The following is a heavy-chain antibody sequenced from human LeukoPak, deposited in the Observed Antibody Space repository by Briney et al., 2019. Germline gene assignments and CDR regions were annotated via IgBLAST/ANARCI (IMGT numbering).Heavy chain of an antibody. CDR2: ISSSGSTK. J-gene: IGHJ4*02. V-gene: IGHV3-11*01. CDR3: ARDGHAYGRGSPHY. CDR1: GFTFSDYY. D-gene: IGHD3-10*01. Sequence: TGGSLRLSCAASGFTFSDYYMSWIRQAPGKGLEWVSYISSSGSTKYYADSVKGRFTISRDNAKNSYLQMNSLRAEDTAVYYCARDGHAYGRGSPHYWGQGTLVSVSP.